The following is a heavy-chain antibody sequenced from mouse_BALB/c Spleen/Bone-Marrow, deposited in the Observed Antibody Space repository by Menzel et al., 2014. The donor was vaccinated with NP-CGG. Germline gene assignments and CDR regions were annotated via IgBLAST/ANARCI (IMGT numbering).Heavy chain of an antibody. Sequence: QVQLQQPGAELAKPGASVKMSCKASGYTFTSYWMHWVKQRPGQGLEWIGYINPSTGYTEYNQKFKDKATLTADKSSSTAYMQLRRLTSEDSAVYFCARGGCGGSYGFAYWGQGTLVTVSA. CDR3: ARGGCGGSYGFAY. J-gene: IGHJ3*01. CDR1: GYTFTSYW. D-gene: IGHD1-1*02. CDR2: INPSTGYT. V-gene: IGHV1-7*01.